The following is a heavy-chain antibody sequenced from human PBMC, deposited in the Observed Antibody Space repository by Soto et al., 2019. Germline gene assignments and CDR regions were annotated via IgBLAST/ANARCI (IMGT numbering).Heavy chain of an antibody. Sequence: SVKVSCKASGGTFSRYAISWVRQAPGQGLEWMGGIIPIFGAANYAQKFQGGVTITADKSTSTAYMELSSLRSEDTAVYYCARDLGYVGVDDWFDPWGQGTLVTVSS. D-gene: IGHD5-12*01. CDR3: ARDLGYVGVDDWFDP. J-gene: IGHJ5*02. CDR2: IIPIFGAA. V-gene: IGHV1-69*06. CDR1: GGTFSRYA.